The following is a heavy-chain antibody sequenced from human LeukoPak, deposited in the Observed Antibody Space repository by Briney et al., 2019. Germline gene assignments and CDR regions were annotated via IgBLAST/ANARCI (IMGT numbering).Heavy chain of an antibody. Sequence: SVKVSCKASGGTFSSYAISWVRQAPGQGLEWMGGNIPIFGTANYAQKFQGRVTITADESTSTAYMELSSLRSEDTAVYYCARDKLGGTRPFDYWGQGTLVTVSS. CDR3: ARDKLGGTRPFDY. V-gene: IGHV1-69*13. CDR1: GGTFSSYA. CDR2: NIPIFGTA. D-gene: IGHD3-16*01. J-gene: IGHJ4*02.